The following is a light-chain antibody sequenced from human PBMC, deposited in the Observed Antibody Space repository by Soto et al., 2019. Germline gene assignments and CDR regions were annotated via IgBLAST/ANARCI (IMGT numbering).Light chain of an antibody. Sequence: QSVLTQPASVSGSPGQSVTMSCTGTNSDIGAYDYVSWYQQHPGKAPKLMIYDVTHRPSGSSNRFSGSKSGNTASLTISGLQPEDEADYYCSSYAGSRTLVFGGGTKLTVL. V-gene: IGLV2-14*01. CDR1: NSDIGAYDY. J-gene: IGLJ2*01. CDR3: SSYAGSRTLV. CDR2: DVT.